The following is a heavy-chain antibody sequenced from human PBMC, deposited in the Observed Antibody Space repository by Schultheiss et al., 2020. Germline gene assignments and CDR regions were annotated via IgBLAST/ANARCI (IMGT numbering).Heavy chain of an antibody. Sequence: ASVKVSFKASGYTFTSYAMNWVRQAPGQGLEWMGWINTNTGNPTYAQGFTGRFVFSLDTSVSTAYLQICSLKAEDTAVYYCARGKLRSCSGGSCYWFDPWGQGTLVTVSS. J-gene: IGHJ5*02. V-gene: IGHV7-4-1*01. CDR2: INTNTGNP. CDR1: GYTFTSYA. D-gene: IGHD2-15*01. CDR3: ARGKLRSCSGGSCYWFDP.